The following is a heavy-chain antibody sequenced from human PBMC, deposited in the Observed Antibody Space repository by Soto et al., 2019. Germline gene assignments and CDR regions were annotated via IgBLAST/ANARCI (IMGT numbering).Heavy chain of an antibody. Sequence: QVQLVQSGAEVKKPGASVKVSCKASGYTFTSYGISWVRQAPGQGLEWMGWISAYNGNTNYAQKLQGRVTMTTDTATSTAYMELRSLRSDDTAVYYCAREGAWELPRGEAEYFQHWGQGTLVTVSS. CDR3: AREGAWELPRGEAEYFQH. CDR2: ISAYNGNT. V-gene: IGHV1-18*01. CDR1: GYTFTSYG. J-gene: IGHJ1*01. D-gene: IGHD1-26*01.